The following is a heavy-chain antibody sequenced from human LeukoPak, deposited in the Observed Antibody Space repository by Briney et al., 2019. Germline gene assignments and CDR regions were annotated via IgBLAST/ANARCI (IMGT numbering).Heavy chain of an antibody. CDR2: ISGSGGST. D-gene: IGHD6-19*01. V-gene: IGHV3-23*01. CDR1: GFTFSSYA. J-gene: IGHJ6*02. Sequence: GGSLRLSCAASGFTFSSYAMSWARQAPGKGLEWVSAISGSGGSTYYADSVKGRFTISRDNSKNTLYLQMNSLRAEDTAVYYCAKGIAVAGTGYYGMDVWGQGTTVTVSS. CDR3: AKGIAVAGTGYYGMDV.